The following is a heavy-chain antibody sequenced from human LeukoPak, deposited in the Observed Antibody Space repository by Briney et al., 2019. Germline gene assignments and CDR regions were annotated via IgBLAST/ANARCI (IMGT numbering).Heavy chain of an antibody. D-gene: IGHD6-6*01. V-gene: IGHV3-33*01. J-gene: IGHJ4*02. Sequence: SGRSLRLSCAASGFIFSDYGIHWVRQAPGKGLEWVGIIWYDGSNKYYAESVKGRFTISRDNSKNTLYLQMNSLRAEDTAVYYCARGESSSPHFDYWGQGTLVTVSS. CDR1: GFIFSDYG. CDR2: IWYDGSNK. CDR3: ARGESSSPHFDY.